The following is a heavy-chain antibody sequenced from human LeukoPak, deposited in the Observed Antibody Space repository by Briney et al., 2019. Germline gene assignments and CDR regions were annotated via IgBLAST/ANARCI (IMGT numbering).Heavy chain of an antibody. CDR2: IYYSGST. D-gene: IGHD5-24*01. J-gene: IGHJ2*01. Sequence: SETLSLTCTVSGGSISSVGYYWSWIRQHPGKGLEWIGYIYYSGSTYYNPSLKSRVTISVDTSKNQFSLKLSSVTAADTAVYYCARSPVEMATIGDWYFDLWGRGTLVTVSS. CDR3: ARSPVEMATIGDWYFDL. CDR1: GGSISSVGYY. V-gene: IGHV4-31*03.